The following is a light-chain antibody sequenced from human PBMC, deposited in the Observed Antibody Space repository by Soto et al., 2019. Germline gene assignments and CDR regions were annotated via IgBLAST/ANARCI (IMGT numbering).Light chain of an antibody. CDR3: QQRSNWPTLT. Sequence: EIVLTQSPATLSLSPGERATLSCRASQSVSSYLAWYQQKPGQAPRLLIYDASNRATAIPARFSGSGSGTDFTLTIRSLEPEDFAVYYCQQRSNWPTLTFGGGTKVDIK. V-gene: IGKV3-11*01. CDR1: QSVSSY. CDR2: DAS. J-gene: IGKJ4*01.